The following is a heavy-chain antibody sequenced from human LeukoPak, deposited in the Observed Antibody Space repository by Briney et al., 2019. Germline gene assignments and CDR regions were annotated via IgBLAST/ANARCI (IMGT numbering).Heavy chain of an antibody. CDR3: ATDPSSYYDILTGYPGMG. CDR2: FDPEDGET. D-gene: IGHD3-9*01. J-gene: IGHJ4*02. Sequence: EASVTVSCKVSGYTLTELSMHWVRQAPGKGLEWMGGFDPEDGETIYAQKFQGRVTMTEDTSTDTAYMELSSLRSEDTAVYYCATDPSSYYDILTGYPGMGWGQGTLVTVSS. V-gene: IGHV1-24*01. CDR1: GYTLTELS.